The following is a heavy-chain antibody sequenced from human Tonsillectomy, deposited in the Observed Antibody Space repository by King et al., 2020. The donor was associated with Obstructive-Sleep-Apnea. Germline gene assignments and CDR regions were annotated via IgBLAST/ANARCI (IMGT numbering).Heavy chain of an antibody. CDR1: GGTFSSYA. J-gene: IGHJ3*02. V-gene: IGHV1-69*10. CDR3: ARGEINDSSGYDAFDI. CDR2: IIPLLAIT. Sequence: QLVQSGAEVKKPGSSVKVACKASGGTFSSYAITWMRQAPGQGLEWMGGIIPLLAITDYATKFQGSVTINADKSTSTAYMELSSLRSEDTAVYYCARGEINDSSGYDAFDIWGQGTMVTVSS. D-gene: IGHD3-22*01.